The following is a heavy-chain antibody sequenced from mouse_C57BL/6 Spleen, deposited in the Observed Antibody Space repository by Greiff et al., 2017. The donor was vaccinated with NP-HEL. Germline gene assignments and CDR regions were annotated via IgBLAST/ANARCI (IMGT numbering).Heavy chain of an antibody. V-gene: IGHV1-5*01. CDR3: SREHYGSSYGIFAY. J-gene: IGHJ3*01. CDR2: IYPGNSDT. D-gene: IGHD1-1*01. Sequence: EVQLQQSGTVLARPGASVKMSCKTSGYTFTSYWMHWVKQRPGQGLEWIGAIYPGNSDTSYNQKFKGKAKLTAVTSASTAYMELSSLTNEDSAVYYCSREHYGSSYGIFAYWGQGTLVTVSA. CDR1: GYTFTSYW.